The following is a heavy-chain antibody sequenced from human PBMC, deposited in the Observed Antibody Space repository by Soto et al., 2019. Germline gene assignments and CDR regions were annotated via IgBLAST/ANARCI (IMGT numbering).Heavy chain of an antibody. CDR3: ASIKGTTVTTGGWYYFDY. D-gene: IGHD4-17*01. CDR1: GGTFSSYA. Sequence: QVQLVQSGAEVKKPGSSVKVSCKASGGTFSSYAISWVRQAPGQGLEWMGGIIPIFGTANYAQKFQGRVTITADESTSTAYRELSSLRSEDTAVYYCASIKGTTVTTGGWYYFDYWGQGTLVTVSS. J-gene: IGHJ4*02. CDR2: IIPIFGTA. V-gene: IGHV1-69*12.